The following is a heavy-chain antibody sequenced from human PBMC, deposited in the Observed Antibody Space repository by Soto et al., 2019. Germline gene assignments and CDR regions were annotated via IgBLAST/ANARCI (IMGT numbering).Heavy chain of an antibody. CDR2: IIPIFGTA. CDR1: GGTFSSYA. Sequence: SVKVSCKASGGTFSSYAISWVRQAPGQGLEWMGGIIPIFGTANYAQKFQGRVTITADESTSTAYMELSSLRSEDTAVYYCARDLNYYDSSGKFDPWGQGTLVTVSS. CDR3: ARDLNYYDSSGKFDP. D-gene: IGHD3-22*01. J-gene: IGHJ5*02. V-gene: IGHV1-69*13.